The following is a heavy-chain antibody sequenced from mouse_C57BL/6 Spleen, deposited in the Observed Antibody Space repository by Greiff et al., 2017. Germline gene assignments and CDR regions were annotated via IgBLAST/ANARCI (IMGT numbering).Heavy chain of an antibody. CDR2: INPYNGGT. V-gene: IGHV1-19*01. J-gene: IGHJ1*03. CDR3: AREKLGLWYFDV. D-gene: IGHD4-1*01. CDR1: GYTFTDYY. Sequence: EVQLQQSGPVLVKPGASVKMSCKASGYTFTDYYMNWVKQSHGKSLEWIGVINPYNGGTSYNQKFKGKATLTVDKSSSTAYMELNSLTSEDSAVYYCAREKLGLWYFDVGGTGTSVTVSS.